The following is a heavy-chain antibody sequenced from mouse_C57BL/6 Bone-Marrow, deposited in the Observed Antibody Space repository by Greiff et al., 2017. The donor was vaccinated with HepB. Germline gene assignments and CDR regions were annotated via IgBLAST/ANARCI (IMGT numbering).Heavy chain of an antibody. CDR2: IYPGNSDT. CDR3: TGWLLPWFAY. D-gene: IGHD2-3*01. V-gene: IGHV1-5*01. Sequence: EVKVVESGTVLARPGASVKMSCKTSGYTFTSYWMHWVKQRSGQGLEWIGAIYPGNSDTSYNQKFKGKAKLTAVTSASTAYMELSSLTNEDSAVYYCTGWLLPWFAYWGQGTLVTVSA. CDR1: GYTFTSYW. J-gene: IGHJ3*01.